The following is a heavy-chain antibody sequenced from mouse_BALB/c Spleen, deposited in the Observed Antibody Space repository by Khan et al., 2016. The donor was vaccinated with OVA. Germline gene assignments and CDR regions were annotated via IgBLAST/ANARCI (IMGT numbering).Heavy chain of an antibody. V-gene: IGHV5-6*01. CDR2: ISSGGSYT. Sequence: EVQLVESGGDLVKPGGSLKLSCAASGFTFSSYGMSWVRQTPDKRLEWVATISSGGSYTYYPDSLMGRFTISIDNATSTLYLQMSSLKSEDKARYYCARLEAMDYWGQGTSVTVAS. J-gene: IGHJ4*01. CDR3: ARLEAMDY. D-gene: IGHD6-1*01. CDR1: GFTFSSYG.